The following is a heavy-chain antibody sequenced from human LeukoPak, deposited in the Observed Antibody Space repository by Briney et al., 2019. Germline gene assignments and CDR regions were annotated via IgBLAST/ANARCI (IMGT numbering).Heavy chain of an antibody. D-gene: IGHD3-16*02. Sequence: SLRLSCAASGFSFDGYAMHWVRQSPRKGLEWVAGISGISDFTASADSVKGRFSIRRDNPNNTLFLHMNSLTADDTAVYYGRKDVADYLCGDYRHFDIWGQGTLVT. CDR2: ISGISDFT. J-gene: IGHJ5*02. CDR3: RKDVADYLCGDYRHFDI. CDR1: GFSFDGYA. V-gene: IGHV3-9*01.